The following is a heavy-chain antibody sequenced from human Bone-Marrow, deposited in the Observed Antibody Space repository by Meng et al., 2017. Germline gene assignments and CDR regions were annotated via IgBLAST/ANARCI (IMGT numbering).Heavy chain of an antibody. J-gene: IGHJ5*02. CDR3: ARVPPTTYDILTGPLP. D-gene: IGHD3-9*01. V-gene: IGHV4-39*07. CDR1: GGSISSSSYY. Sequence: SETRSPTCTVSGGSISSSSYYWCWIRQPPGKGREWIGSIYYSGSTYYIPSLKSRVTISVDTSKNQFSLKLGSVTAADTDVYYRARVPPTTYDILTGPLPWGQGTLVTVSS. CDR2: IYYSGST.